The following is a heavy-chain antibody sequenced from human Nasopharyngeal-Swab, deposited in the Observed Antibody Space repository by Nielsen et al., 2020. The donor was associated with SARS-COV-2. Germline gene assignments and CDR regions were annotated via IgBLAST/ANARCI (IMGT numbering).Heavy chain of an antibody. CDR1: GGSFTGYY. CDR3: ARGALWAAGRDSFDI. J-gene: IGHJ3*02. V-gene: IGHV4-34*01. D-gene: IGHD6-13*01. CDR2: INRSGST. Sequence: PQTLSLTCAVYGGSFTGYYSSWIRHPPGKGLEWIGKINRSGSTTYNPSLKSRVTISVDTSKNQFSLRLSSVTAADTAVYYCARGALWAAGRDSFDIWGQGTLVTVSS.